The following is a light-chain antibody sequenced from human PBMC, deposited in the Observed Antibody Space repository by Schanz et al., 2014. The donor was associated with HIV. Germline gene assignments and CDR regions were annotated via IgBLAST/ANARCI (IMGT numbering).Light chain of an antibody. Sequence: EIVLTQSPATLSVSPGERATLSCRASQTVSSNLAWYQQKPGQAPRLLIFGASTRATGVPVRFSGSGSGTDFTLTISRLEPEDFAVYYCQQYGSSPTFGQGTKVEIK. CDR2: GAS. CDR1: QTVSSN. V-gene: IGKV3-20*01. CDR3: QQYGSSPT. J-gene: IGKJ1*01.